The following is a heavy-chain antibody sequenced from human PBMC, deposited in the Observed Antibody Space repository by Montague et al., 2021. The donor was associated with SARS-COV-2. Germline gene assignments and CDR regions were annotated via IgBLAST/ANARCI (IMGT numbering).Heavy chain of an antibody. J-gene: IGHJ5*02. D-gene: IGHD5-24*01. V-gene: IGHV4-38-2*02. CDR2: NYHSGST. CDR3: ARDRRRWLQLNNWFDP. Sequence: SETLSLTCTVSGYSIGSGYYWCWIRQPPGKGLEWIGSNYHSGSTYYNPSLKSRVTIAVDTSKNQFSLKLLSSVTAADTAVYYCARDRRRWLQLNNWFDPWGQGTLVTVSS. CDR1: GYSIGSGYY.